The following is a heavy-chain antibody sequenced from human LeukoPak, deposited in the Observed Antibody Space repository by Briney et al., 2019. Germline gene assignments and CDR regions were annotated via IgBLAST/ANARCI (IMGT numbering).Heavy chain of an antibody. J-gene: IGHJ4*02. Sequence: GGSLSLSFAASGFTFSKFPMGWVRQAPGKGLEWVAFIRYDGNNEYYADSVKGRFTISRDNSKNTVYLQMNSLRAEDTAVYYCATWGTRTRAPGIPTNVDYWGQGTLVTVSS. CDR1: GFTFSKFP. V-gene: IGHV3-30*02. CDR3: ATWGTRTRAPGIPTNVDY. D-gene: IGHD7-27*01. CDR2: IRYDGNNE.